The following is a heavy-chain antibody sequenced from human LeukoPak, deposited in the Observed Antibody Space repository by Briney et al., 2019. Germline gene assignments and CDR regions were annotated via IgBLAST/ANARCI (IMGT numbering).Heavy chain of an antibody. V-gene: IGHV3-23*01. CDR3: AKGGAATMRDGYNYYYYYMEV. J-gene: IGHJ6*03. CDR2: ISGSGGHT. D-gene: IGHD5-24*01. Sequence: PGRSLRLSCAASGITFSSHAMSWVRQAPGKGLEWVSLISGSGGHTYYGDSVKGRFTISRDNSTNRLYLQMNSLRPEDTAVYYCAKGGAATMRDGYNYYYYYMEVWGRGTTVTVSS. CDR1: GITFSSHA.